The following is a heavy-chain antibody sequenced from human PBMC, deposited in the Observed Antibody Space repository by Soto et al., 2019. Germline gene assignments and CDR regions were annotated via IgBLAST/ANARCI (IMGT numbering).Heavy chain of an antibody. CDR1: GGSIRSSNW. D-gene: IGHD3-10*01. Sequence: QVQLQESGPGLVKPSGTLSLTCAVSGGSIRSSNWWNWVRQPPGKGLEWIGEIYHSGSTTYNPSRKSRVTISVDKAKNQLSLKLSSVTASDTAVYYCARYKTRYYYGSGSSTLFHNLGHGTLVTVSS. CDR3: ARYKTRYYYGSGSSTLFHN. J-gene: IGHJ4*01. V-gene: IGHV4-4*02. CDR2: IYHSGST.